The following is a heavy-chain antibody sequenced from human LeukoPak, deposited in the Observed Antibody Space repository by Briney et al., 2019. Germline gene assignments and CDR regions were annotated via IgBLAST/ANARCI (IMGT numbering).Heavy chain of an antibody. Sequence: GGSLRLSCAASGFTFSDYYMSWIRQAPGKGLEWVSYISSSGSTIYYADSVKGRFTISRDNSKNTLYLQMNSLRAEDTAVYYCANPRSEAMAFDYWGQGTLVTVSS. V-gene: IGHV3-11*01. CDR3: ANPRSEAMAFDY. D-gene: IGHD5-18*01. CDR1: GFTFSDYY. CDR2: ISSSGSTI. J-gene: IGHJ4*02.